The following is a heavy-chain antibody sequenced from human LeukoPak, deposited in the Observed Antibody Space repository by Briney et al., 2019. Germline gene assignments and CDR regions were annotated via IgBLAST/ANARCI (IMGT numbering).Heavy chain of an antibody. CDR2: ISGNGSST. Sequence: QPGGSLRLSCAASGFTFSSYGMNWVRQAPGKGLELVSGISGNGSSTYYSDSVKGRFTISRDNSKNTLYLQMNSLRVEDTAVYYFTKAAYVYSNHYFKYWGQGTLVTVSS. CDR3: TKAAYVYSNHYFKY. CDR1: GFTFSSYG. J-gene: IGHJ4*02. D-gene: IGHD4-11*01. V-gene: IGHV3-23*01.